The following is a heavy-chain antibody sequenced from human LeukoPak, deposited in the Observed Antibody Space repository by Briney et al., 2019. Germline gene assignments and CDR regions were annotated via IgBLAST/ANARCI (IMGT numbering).Heavy chain of an antibody. CDR3: ARDRGPKYQILY. D-gene: IGHD2-2*01. V-gene: IGHV1-18*01. CDR1: GYTFIAYG. Sequence: ASVKVSCKASGYTFIAYGLSWLRQAPGQGLEWMGWISAYSDHTDYAQKFQDRVTITTDTSTGTAYMELTSLTPDDTAVYYCARDRGPKYQILYWGQGTLVTVSS. CDR2: ISAYSDHT. J-gene: IGHJ4*02.